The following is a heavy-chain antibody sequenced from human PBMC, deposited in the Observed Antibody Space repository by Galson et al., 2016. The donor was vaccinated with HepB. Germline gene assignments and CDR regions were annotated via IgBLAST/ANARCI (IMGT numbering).Heavy chain of an antibody. CDR1: GFTVSSNY. CDR2: IYTGGSI. V-gene: IGHV3-66*01. J-gene: IGHJ3*02. CDR3: ARVGTTPDALDI. D-gene: IGHD4-11*01. Sequence: SLRLSCAASGFTVSSNYITWVRQAPGKGLEWVSVIYTGGSIHYADSVKGRFTISRDNSENTLYLQMNSLRAEDTAVYFCARVGTTPDALDIWGQGTMVTVSS.